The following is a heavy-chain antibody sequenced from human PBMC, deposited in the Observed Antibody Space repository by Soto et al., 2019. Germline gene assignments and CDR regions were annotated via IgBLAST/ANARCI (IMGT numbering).Heavy chain of an antibody. J-gene: IGHJ4*02. D-gene: IGHD5-18*01. V-gene: IGHV4-59*08. Sequence: QVQLQESGPGLVKPSETLSLTCTVSGGSISSYYWSWIRQPPGKGLEWIGYIYYSGSTNYNPSLKSRVPISVATSKNQSSLKLGSVTAADTAVYSCARRYGSCFDYWGQGTLVTVSS. CDR2: IYYSGST. CDR1: GGSISSYY. CDR3: ARRYGSCFDY.